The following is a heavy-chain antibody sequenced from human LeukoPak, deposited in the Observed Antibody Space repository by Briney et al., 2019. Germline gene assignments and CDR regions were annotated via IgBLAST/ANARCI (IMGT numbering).Heavy chain of an antibody. D-gene: IGHD1-26*01. Sequence: GESLKISCKGSGYSFSSHWIGWVRQMPGKGLEWMGIIYPGDSDTRYSPSFQGRVTISADKSISTAYLQWSSLKASDTAMYYCARRVVGSYAAYYFDYWGQGTLVTVSS. J-gene: IGHJ4*02. CDR1: GYSFSSHW. CDR3: ARRVVGSYAAYYFDY. V-gene: IGHV5-51*01. CDR2: IYPGDSDT.